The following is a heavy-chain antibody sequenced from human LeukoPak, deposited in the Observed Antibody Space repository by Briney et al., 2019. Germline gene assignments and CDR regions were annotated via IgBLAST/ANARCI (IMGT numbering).Heavy chain of an antibody. V-gene: IGHV4-39*01. CDR3: ATSLVVPAAIGGRYFQH. J-gene: IGHJ1*01. CDR1: GGSISSGGYY. Sequence: PSQTLSLTCTVSGGSISSGGYYWGWIRQPPGKGLEWIGSIYYSGSTYYNPSLKSRVTISVDTSKNQFSLKLSSVTAADTAVYYCATSLVVPAAIGGRYFQHWGQGTLVTVSS. CDR2: IYYSGST. D-gene: IGHD2-2*02.